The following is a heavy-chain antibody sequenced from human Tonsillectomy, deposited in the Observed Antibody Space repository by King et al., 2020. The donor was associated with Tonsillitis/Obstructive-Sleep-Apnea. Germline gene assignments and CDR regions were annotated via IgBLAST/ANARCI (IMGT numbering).Heavy chain of an antibody. CDR3: TSSTSFVGDCYSGSFDY. Sequence: VQLVESGGGLVQPGGSLKLSCAASGFTFSGSAMQWVRQASGKGLEWVGRIRSKANSYATAYAASVKGRFTISRDDSKNTAYLQMNSLKTEDPAVYYCTSSTSFVGDCYSGSFDYWGQGTLVSVSS. CDR1: GFTFSGSA. J-gene: IGHJ4*02. V-gene: IGHV3-73*01. CDR2: IRSKANSYAT. D-gene: IGHD2-21*01.